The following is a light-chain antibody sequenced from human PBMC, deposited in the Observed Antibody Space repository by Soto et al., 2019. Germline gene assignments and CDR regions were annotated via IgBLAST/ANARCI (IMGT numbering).Light chain of an antibody. Sequence: QSVLTQPASVSGSPGQSITIFCTGTSSDVGGYNYVSWYQQHPGKAPKLMIYDVSNRPSGLSNRFSGSKSGNTASLTISGLQAEDEADYYCSSYTSSSTSYVFGTGTKLTVL. J-gene: IGLJ1*01. V-gene: IGLV2-14*01. CDR2: DVS. CDR1: SSDVGGYNY. CDR3: SSYTSSSTSYV.